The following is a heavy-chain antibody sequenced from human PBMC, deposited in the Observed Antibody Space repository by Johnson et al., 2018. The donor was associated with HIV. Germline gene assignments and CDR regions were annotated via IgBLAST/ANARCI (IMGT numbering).Heavy chain of an antibody. D-gene: IGHD6-13*01. CDR3: ARDTTSGLDGSSWDGAFDI. V-gene: IGHV3-11*04. CDR1: GFTFSDYY. Sequence: QVQLLESGGGVVQPGTSLTLSCAASGFTFSDYYMSWIRQAPGPGLEWVSPISGSDHSTYYAASVRGRFTISRNNSKNSLYLQLNSLRAEDTAVYYCARDTTSGLDGSSWDGAFDIWGQGTMVTVSS. CDR2: ISGSDHST. J-gene: IGHJ3*02.